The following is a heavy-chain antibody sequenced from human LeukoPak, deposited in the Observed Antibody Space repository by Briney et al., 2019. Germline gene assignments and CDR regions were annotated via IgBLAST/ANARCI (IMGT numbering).Heavy chain of an antibody. CDR3: ARGFYGSGSYSPPYYYMDV. D-gene: IGHD3-10*01. CDR2: IYYSGST. Sequence: SETLSLTCTVSGGSISSSSYYWGWIRQPPGKGLEWIGSIYYSGSTYYNPSLKSRVTISVDTSKNQFSLKLSSVTAADTAVYYCARGFYGSGSYSPPYYYMDVWGKGTTVTISS. J-gene: IGHJ6*03. CDR1: GGSISSSSYY. V-gene: IGHV4-39*07.